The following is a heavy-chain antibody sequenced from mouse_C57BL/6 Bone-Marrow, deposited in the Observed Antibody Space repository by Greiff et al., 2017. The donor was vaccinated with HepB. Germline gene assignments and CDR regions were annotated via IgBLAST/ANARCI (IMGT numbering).Heavy chain of an antibody. CDR2: ISSGSSTI. J-gene: IGHJ3*01. CDR3: ARKDTHYDYDLFAY. CDR1: GFTFSDYG. Sequence: EVQVVESGGGLVKPGGSLKLSCAASGFTFSDYGMHWVRQAPEKGLEWVAYISSGSSTIYYADTVKGRFTISRDNAKNTLFLQMTSLRSEDTAMYYCARKDTHYDYDLFAYWGQGTLVTVSA. V-gene: IGHV5-17*01. D-gene: IGHD2-4*01.